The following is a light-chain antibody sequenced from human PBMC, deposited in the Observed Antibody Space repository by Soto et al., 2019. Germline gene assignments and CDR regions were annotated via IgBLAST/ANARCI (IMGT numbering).Light chain of an antibody. J-gene: IGKJ1*01. CDR1: QSISSW. Sequence: DIHMTQSPSTLSASVGDRGTITCRASQSISSWLAWYQQKPGKAPKLLIYDASSLESGVPSRFSGSGSGTEFTLTISSLQPDDFATYYCQQYNSYSTFGQGTKVDIK. V-gene: IGKV1-5*01. CDR2: DAS. CDR3: QQYNSYST.